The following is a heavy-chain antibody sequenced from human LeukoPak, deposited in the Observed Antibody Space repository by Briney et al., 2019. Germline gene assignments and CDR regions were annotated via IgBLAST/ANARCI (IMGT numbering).Heavy chain of an antibody. J-gene: IGHJ4*02. CDR2: IYPGDSDT. CDR3: ARFARSGYSGIHRGIDY. Sequence: GESLKISCKGSGYSFTSYWIGWVRQMPGKGLEWMGIIYPGDSDTRYSPSFQGQVTISADKSISTAYLQWSSLEASDTAMYYCARFARSGYSGIHRGIDYWGQGTLVTVSS. V-gene: IGHV5-51*01. CDR1: GYSFTSYW. D-gene: IGHD3-22*01.